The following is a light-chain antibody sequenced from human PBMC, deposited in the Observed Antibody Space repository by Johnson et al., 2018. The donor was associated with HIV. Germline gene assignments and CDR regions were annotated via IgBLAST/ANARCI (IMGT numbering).Light chain of an antibody. CDR2: VNN. V-gene: IGLV1-51*01. CDR3: GTWDSSLSAGV. Sequence: QSVLTQPPSGFAAPGQKVTISCSGCSSNFGNNYVPWFHQLPGTALKLLVYVNNNRPSGIPDRSFDSRFAISATMGTTALHTGHEADYYCGTWDSSLSAGVFGTGTKVTVL. CDR1: SSNFGNNY. J-gene: IGLJ1*01.